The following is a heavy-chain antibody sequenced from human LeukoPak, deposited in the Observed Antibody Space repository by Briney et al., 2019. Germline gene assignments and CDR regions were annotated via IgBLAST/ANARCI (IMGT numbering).Heavy chain of an antibody. CDR1: GGSISSGSYY. J-gene: IGHJ4*02. V-gene: IGHV4-61*02. D-gene: IGHD4-11*01. CDR2: IYTSGST. Sequence: SQTLSLTCTVSGGSISSGSYYWSWIRQPAGKGLEWIGRIYTSGSTNYNPSLKSRVTISVDTSKNQFSLKLSSVTAADTAVYYCAREGRDYSNHLFDYWGQGTLVTVSS. CDR3: AREGRDYSNHLFDY.